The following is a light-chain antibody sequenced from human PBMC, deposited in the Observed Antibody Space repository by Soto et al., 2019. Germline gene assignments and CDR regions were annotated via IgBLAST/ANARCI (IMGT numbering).Light chain of an antibody. CDR2: AAA. CDR1: HSITAY. V-gene: IGKV1-39*01. J-gene: IGKJ2*01. CDR3: QQSYSTPYT. Sequence: DIQMTQSPSSLSASVGDRITITCRASHSITAYLNWYQQSPGKAPKLLIYAAASLQSGVPSRFSGSGSGTDFTLTISSLQPEDFAIYYCQQSYSTPYTFGQGTKLEI.